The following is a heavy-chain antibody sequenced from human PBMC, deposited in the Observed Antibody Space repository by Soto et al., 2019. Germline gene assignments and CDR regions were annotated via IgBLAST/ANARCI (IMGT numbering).Heavy chain of an antibody. CDR1: GYTFTSYA. Sequence: VKVSCKASGYTFTSYAMHWVRQAPGQRLEWMGWINAGNGNTKYSQKFQGRVTITRDTSASTAYMELSSLRSEDTAVYYCARVLPKEGRPYCSSTSCYLRAFDIWGQGTMVTVSS. V-gene: IGHV1-3*01. CDR3: ARVLPKEGRPYCSSTSCYLRAFDI. D-gene: IGHD2-2*01. CDR2: INAGNGNT. J-gene: IGHJ3*02.